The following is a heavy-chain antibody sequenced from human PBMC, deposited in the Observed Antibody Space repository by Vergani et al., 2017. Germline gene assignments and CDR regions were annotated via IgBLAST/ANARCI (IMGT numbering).Heavy chain of an antibody. V-gene: IGHV3-74*01. CDR3: TRQCSSTSCSYDYYYMDV. CDR2: IKSDGSIT. Sequence: EVQLVESGGGLIHPGGSLRLSCEGSGFSFSGYWMHWVRQSPEKGLVWVSRIKSDGSITNYADSVKGRFTISRDNAKNTAYLQMNSLKTEDTAVYYCTRQCSSTSCSYDYYYMDVWGKGTTVTVSS. CDR1: GFSFSGYW. D-gene: IGHD2-2*01. J-gene: IGHJ6*03.